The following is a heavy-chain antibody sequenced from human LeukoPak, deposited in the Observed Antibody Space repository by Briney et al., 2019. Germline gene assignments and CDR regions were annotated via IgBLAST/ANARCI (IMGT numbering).Heavy chain of an antibody. V-gene: IGHV4-59*01. Sequence: SETLSLTCTVSGGSISSYYWSWIRQPPGKGLEWIGYIYYSGSTNYNPSLKSRVTISVDTSKNQFSLKLSSVTAADTAVYYCARDRYSSGWFASHYFDYWGQGTLVTVSS. J-gene: IGHJ4*02. D-gene: IGHD6-19*01. CDR2: IYYSGST. CDR3: ARDRYSSGWFASHYFDY. CDR1: GGSISSYY.